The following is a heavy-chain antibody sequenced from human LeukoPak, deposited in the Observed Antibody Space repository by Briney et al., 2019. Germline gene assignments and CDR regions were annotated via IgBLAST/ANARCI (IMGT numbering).Heavy chain of an antibody. CDR2: ISNSGGSI. V-gene: IGHV3-23*01. D-gene: IGHD3-22*01. Sequence: GGSLRLSCAASGFTFSSYAMSWVRQAPGKGLEWVSAISNSGGSIYYADSMKGRFTISRDNSKNTLYLQMNSLRAEDTAVYYCAKDRLEYYYDSSGPLRGGYWGQGTLVTVSS. CDR3: AKDRLEYYYDSSGPLRGGY. CDR1: GFTFSSYA. J-gene: IGHJ4*02.